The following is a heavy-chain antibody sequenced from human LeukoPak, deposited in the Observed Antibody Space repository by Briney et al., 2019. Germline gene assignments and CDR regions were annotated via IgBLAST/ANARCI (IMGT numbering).Heavy chain of an antibody. CDR2: IYPGDSDT. V-gene: IGHV5-51*01. D-gene: IGHD6-13*01. CDR3: ARRRGVAAAGTWLPRLGQYNWFDP. Sequence: GESLKISCKGSGYSFTSYWIGWVRQMPGKGLEWMGIIYPGDSDTRYSPSFQGQVTISADKSISTAYLQWSSLKASDTAMYYCARRRGVAAAGTWLPRLGQYNWFDPWGQGTLVTVSS. J-gene: IGHJ5*02. CDR1: GYSFTSYW.